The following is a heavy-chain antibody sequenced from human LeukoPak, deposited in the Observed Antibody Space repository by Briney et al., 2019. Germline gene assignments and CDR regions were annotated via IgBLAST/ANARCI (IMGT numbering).Heavy chain of an antibody. CDR3: TRALGSDY. Sequence: ASVKVSCKASGYTFTDCYMNWVRQAPGQGLEWMGWINPNSGGTNYAQKFQGRVTITRDTSISTAYMELSSLYSDDTAMYYCTRALGSDYWGQGTLVTVSS. J-gene: IGHJ4*02. CDR2: INPNSGGT. CDR1: GYTFTDCY. D-gene: IGHD1-26*01. V-gene: IGHV1-2*02.